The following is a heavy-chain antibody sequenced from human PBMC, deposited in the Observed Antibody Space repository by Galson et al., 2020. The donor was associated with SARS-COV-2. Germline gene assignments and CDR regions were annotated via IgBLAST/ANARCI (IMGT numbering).Heavy chain of an antibody. CDR1: GYTFTGYY. CDR2: INPKTGGT. Sequence: ASVKVSCKTSGYTFTGYYLHWVRQAPGQGLEWMGWINPKTGGTDHAQKFQGRVSMTSDTSIRTAYMEVSRLRSDDTAVYYCARDLGPGIAAAGDYWGQGTLVTVSS. J-gene: IGHJ4*02. CDR3: ARDLGPGIAAAGDY. D-gene: IGHD6-13*01. V-gene: IGHV1-2*02.